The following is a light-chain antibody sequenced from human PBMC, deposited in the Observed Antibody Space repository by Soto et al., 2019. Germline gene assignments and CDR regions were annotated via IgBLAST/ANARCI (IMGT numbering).Light chain of an antibody. Sequence: EKVLTQSPVTLSVSLGERATLSCRASQSITTNLAWYQQKPGQAPRLLIFGASNRATGIPARFSGSGSGTEFSLTLSSLQSEDSAIYYCQQYNDWPPLTFGCGTKGEI. CDR2: GAS. CDR3: QQYNDWPPLT. J-gene: IGKJ4*01. CDR1: QSITTN. V-gene: IGKV3-15*01.